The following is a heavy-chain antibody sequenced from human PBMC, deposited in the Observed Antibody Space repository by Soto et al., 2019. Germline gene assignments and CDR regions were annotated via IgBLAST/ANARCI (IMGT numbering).Heavy chain of an antibody. V-gene: IGHV4-4*02. CDR1: GDSISNSRW. Sequence: QVQLQESGPGLVKPSGTLSLTCAVSGDSISNSRWWTWVRQPPGKGLEWIGGIFHSGDTNYNPSHTTRAFISVDKPQNQLSPQVSSVTDAATAVYYCAYSTGWYRHDVWGQGTLVTVSS. CDR2: IFHSGDT. CDR3: AYSTGWYRHDV. J-gene: IGHJ3*01. D-gene: IGHD6-19*01.